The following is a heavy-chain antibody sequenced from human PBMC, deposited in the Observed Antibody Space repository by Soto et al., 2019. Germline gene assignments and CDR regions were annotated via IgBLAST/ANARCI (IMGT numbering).Heavy chain of an antibody. CDR2: INPNSGGT. CDR1: GYTFTGYY. D-gene: IGHD1-26*01. Sequence: ASVKVSCKASGYTFTGYYMHWVRQAPGQGLEWMGWINPNSGGTNYAQRFQGWVTMTRDTSISTAYMELSRLRSDDTAVYYCARDIVGGRLDAFDIRAQGTTVTGSS. CDR3: ARDIVGGRLDAFDI. V-gene: IGHV1-2*04. J-gene: IGHJ3*02.